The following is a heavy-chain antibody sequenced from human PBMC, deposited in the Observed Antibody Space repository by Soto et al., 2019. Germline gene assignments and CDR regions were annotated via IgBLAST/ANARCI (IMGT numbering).Heavy chain of an antibody. V-gene: IGHV4-31*03. CDR1: GGSISSGGYY. Sequence: QVQLQESGPGLVKPSQTLSLTCTVSGGSISSGGYYWSWIRQHPGKGLEWIGYIYYSGSTYYNPSLKSRVTISVDTSKNQFSLKLSSVTAAVTAVYYCARDNLVGGYGDYVDYWGQGTLVTVSS. D-gene: IGHD4-17*01. CDR2: IYYSGST. CDR3: ARDNLVGGYGDYVDY. J-gene: IGHJ4*02.